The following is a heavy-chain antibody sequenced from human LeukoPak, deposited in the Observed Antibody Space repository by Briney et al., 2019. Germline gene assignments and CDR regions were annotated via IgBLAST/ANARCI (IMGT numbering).Heavy chain of an antibody. CDR3: ARRGITYSTSYFDS. J-gene: IGHJ4*02. D-gene: IGHD6-13*01. CDR1: GGSVSSSSF. Sequence: SETLSLTCTVSGGSVSSSSFWGWIRRPPGKGLEWIGHIFYSGSTYYNPSLKSRVTLSVDTSDNQFSLRLTSVSAADTAIYYCARRGITYSTSYFDSWGQGILVTVSP. V-gene: IGHV4-39*01. CDR2: IFYSGST.